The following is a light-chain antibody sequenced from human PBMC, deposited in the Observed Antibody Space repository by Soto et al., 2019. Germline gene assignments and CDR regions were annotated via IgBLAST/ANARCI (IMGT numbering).Light chain of an antibody. Sequence: QSVLTQPPSASGTPGQRVTNFCSGRSSNIGSNTVNWYQQLPGTAPTLLIYSNNKRPSGVPDRFSGSKSGTSASLAVNGLHSGDEADYYCAAWDDSLNGPLFGGGTKVTVL. CDR1: SSNIGSNT. CDR3: AAWDDSLNGPL. J-gene: IGLJ3*02. V-gene: IGLV1-44*01. CDR2: SNN.